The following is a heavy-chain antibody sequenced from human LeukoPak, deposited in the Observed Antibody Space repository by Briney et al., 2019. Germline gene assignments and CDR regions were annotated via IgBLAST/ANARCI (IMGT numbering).Heavy chain of an antibody. CDR2: IYTSGST. J-gene: IGHJ6*03. V-gene: IGHV4-4*07. CDR3: ARGSSSYYYYYMDV. Sequence: SETLSLTCTVSGGSISSYYWSWIRQPAGRGLEWIGRIYTSGSTNYNPPIKSQVTMSVDTSKNQFSLKLSSVTAADTAVYYCARGSSSYYYYYMDVWGKGTTVTVSS. CDR1: GGSISSYY. D-gene: IGHD2-2*01.